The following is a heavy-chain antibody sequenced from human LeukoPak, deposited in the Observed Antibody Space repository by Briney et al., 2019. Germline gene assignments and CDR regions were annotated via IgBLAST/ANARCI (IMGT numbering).Heavy chain of an antibody. V-gene: IGHV3-23*01. Sequence: AGGSLRLSCAASGFTFSSYGMSWVRQAPGKGLEWVSSISGTGGSTYYADSVRGRFTISRDNSKNTLYLQMNSLRAEDMAVYYCAKEAACDIWGRGTMLTVSS. CDR1: GFTFSSYG. J-gene: IGHJ3*02. CDR2: ISGTGGST. CDR3: AKEAACDI.